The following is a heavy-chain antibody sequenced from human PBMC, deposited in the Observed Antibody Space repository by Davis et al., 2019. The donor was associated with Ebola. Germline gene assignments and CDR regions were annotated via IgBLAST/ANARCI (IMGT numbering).Heavy chain of an antibody. CDR3: TSDYGSGSYGRGDI. CDR1: GFTFSSYV. Sequence: GESLKISCAASGFTFSSYVMSWVRQAPGKGLEWVSAISGSGGSTYYADSVKGRFTISRDNSKNTLYLQMNSLKTEDTAVYYCTSDYGSGSYGRGDIWGQGTMVTVSS. CDR2: ISGSGGST. J-gene: IGHJ3*02. D-gene: IGHD3-10*01. V-gene: IGHV3-23*01.